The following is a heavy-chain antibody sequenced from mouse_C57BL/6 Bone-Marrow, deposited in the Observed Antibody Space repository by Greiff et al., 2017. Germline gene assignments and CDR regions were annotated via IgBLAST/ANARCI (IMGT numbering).Heavy chain of an antibody. CDR1: GFTFSNYW. CDR3: TDDYDKGFAY. CDR2: IISKSDNYAT. V-gene: IGHV6-3*01. Sequence: VTLMAFGGGLVQPGGSMKLSCVASGFTFSNYWMNWVRQSPEKGLEWVAQIISKSDNYATHYAESVKGRSTISRDASKSSDFLQRNNLWAEDTGIYCCTDDYDKGFAYWGQGTLVTVSA. J-gene: IGHJ3*01. D-gene: IGHD1-1*01.